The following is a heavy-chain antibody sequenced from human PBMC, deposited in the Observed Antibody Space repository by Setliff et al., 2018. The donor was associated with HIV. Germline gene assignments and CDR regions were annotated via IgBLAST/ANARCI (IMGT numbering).Heavy chain of an antibody. CDR1: GYTLSELS. D-gene: IGHD3-22*01. Sequence: ASVKVSCKVSGYTLSELSMHWVRQAPGEGLEWMGGFDPEDGETIYAEKFQGRVTMTEDTGTETAYMELSSLRSDDTAVYYCATDAYYDSSGQEYFQYWGQGTLVTVSS. V-gene: IGHV1-24*01. CDR2: FDPEDGET. J-gene: IGHJ1*01. CDR3: ATDAYYDSSGQEYFQY.